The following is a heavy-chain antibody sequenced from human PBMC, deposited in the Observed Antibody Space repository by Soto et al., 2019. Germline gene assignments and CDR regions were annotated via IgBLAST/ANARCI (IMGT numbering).Heavy chain of an antibody. CDR1: GGSISDHY. CDR3: VAGPDHAKSAY. V-gene: IGHV4-59*11. Sequence: LSETLSLTCTVSGGSISDHYLSWTRQPPGKGLEWIGYGLRHEFVGTNPSLTSRVTISVDTSKKQFSLRLNSVTAADTAVYYCVAGPDHAKSAYWGQGTLVTVSS. J-gene: IGHJ4*01. CDR2: GLRHEFV.